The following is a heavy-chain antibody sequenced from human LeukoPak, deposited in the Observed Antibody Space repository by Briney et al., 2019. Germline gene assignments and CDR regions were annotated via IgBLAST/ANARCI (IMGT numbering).Heavy chain of an antibody. CDR1: GGSISSYY. D-gene: IGHD5-24*01. CDR2: IYYSGST. CDR3: ARGDGYNYGY. Sequence: SETLSLTCTVSGGSISSYYWSWIRQPPGKGLEWIGYIYYSGSTNYNPSLKSRVTISVDTSKNQFSLKLSSVTAADTAVYYCARGDGYNYGYWGQGTLVTVSS. V-gene: IGHV4-59*01. J-gene: IGHJ4*02.